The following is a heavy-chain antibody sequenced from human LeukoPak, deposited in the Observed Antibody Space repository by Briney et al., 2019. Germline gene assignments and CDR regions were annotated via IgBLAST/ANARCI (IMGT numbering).Heavy chain of an antibody. Sequence: PGGSLSLSCAVSGLRFGSFWMSWVRQAPGKGLEWVANINQDGSEKYFVDSVRGRFTISRDNSKNSLHLQMNTLRAEDTAVYYCARERDGRFFDYWGQGTLVTVSS. CDR3: ARERDGRFFDY. CDR2: INQDGSEK. D-gene: IGHD5-24*01. J-gene: IGHJ4*02. CDR1: GLRFGSFW. V-gene: IGHV3-7*01.